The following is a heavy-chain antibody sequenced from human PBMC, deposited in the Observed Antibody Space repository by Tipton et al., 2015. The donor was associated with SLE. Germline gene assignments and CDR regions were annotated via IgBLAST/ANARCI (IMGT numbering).Heavy chain of an antibody. J-gene: IGHJ4*02. V-gene: IGHV1-69*13. CDR1: GGTFSSYT. Sequence: QLVQSGAEVKKPGSSLKVSCKASGGTFSSYTVTWVRQAPGQGLEWMGGIIPMFGTANYAQKFQGRVTITADEFTTTAYMELRSLRSDDTAVYYCARDDSWSNDYWGQGTLVTASS. D-gene: IGHD1/OR15-1a*01. CDR3: ARDDSWSNDY. CDR2: IIPMFGTA.